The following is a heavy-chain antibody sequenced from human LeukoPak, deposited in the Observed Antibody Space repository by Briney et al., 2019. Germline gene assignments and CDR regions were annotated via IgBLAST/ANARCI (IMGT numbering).Heavy chain of an antibody. D-gene: IGHD2-15*01. CDR1: GFTFSNYE. J-gene: IGHJ4*02. CDR2: ISDSGSTI. Sequence: PGGSLRLSCAASGFTFSNYEMHWLRQAPVKGLEWLSYISDSGSTIYYAHSVKGRFTISRDNAKNSLFLQMNSLRAEDTAVYYCARYCSGGSCYSAFDYWGQGTLVTVSS. CDR3: ARYCSGGSCYSAFDY. V-gene: IGHV3-48*03.